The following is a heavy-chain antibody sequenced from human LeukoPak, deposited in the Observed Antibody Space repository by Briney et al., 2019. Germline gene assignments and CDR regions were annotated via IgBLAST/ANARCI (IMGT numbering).Heavy chain of an antibody. CDR1: SGSVSSDSYY. Sequence: SETLSLACTVSSGSVSSDSYYWSWIRQPPGKGLEWIGYIYYSGSTSYNPSLKSRVTISVDTSKNQFSLKLSSVTTADTAVYYCARESTGIDSWGQGTLVTVSS. D-gene: IGHD7-27*01. J-gene: IGHJ4*02. V-gene: IGHV4-61*01. CDR2: IYYSGST. CDR3: ARESTGIDS.